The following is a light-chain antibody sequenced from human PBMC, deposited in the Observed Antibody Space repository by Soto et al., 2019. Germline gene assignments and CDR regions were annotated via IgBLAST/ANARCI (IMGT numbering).Light chain of an antibody. J-gene: IGKJ3*01. CDR3: QQRSNWPPLS. CDR2: DAS. V-gene: IGKV3-11*01. Sequence: EIVMPQSPATLSVSPGERATLSCRASQSVSSNLAWYQQKPGQAPRLLIYDASKRAPGVPARFSGSGSATDFTLTIDSLEPEDTGVYYCQQRSNWPPLSFGAGTKVDIK. CDR1: QSVSSN.